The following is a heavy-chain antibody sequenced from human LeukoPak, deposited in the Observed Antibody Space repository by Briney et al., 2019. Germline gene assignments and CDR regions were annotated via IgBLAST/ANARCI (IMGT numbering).Heavy chain of an antibody. J-gene: IGHJ4*02. V-gene: IGHV3-7*01. D-gene: IGHD1-26*01. CDR2: IKQDGSEK. Sequence: ESLCLSCAASGFTFNSYWMTWLRQGPGKGLEWVANIKQDGSEKNYVDSVKGRFIISRDNAKNSLYLQMNSLRAEDTAVYYCARDPPVGGAYFDYWGQGSLVTVFS. CDR3: ARDPPVGGAYFDY. CDR1: GFTFNSYW.